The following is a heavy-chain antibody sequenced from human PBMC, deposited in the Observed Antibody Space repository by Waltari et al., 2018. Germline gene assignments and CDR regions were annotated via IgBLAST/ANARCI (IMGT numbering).Heavy chain of an antibody. CDR2: INPRNGGK. D-gene: IGHD3-16*01. CDR1: GYTFTGYE. CDR3: ARDSIFSGGSTTTWGILGRGQRFDP. Sequence: QVQLLQSGAEVKKPGDSVRVSCKASGYTFTGYEIHWVRQAPGQGLEWMEWINPRNGGKKDASKFKGRVRMTADTSTNTLYMELSGLTSDDTAVYFCARDSIFSGGSTTTWGILGRGQRFDPWGQGALVTVSS. V-gene: IGHV1-2*02. J-gene: IGHJ5*02.